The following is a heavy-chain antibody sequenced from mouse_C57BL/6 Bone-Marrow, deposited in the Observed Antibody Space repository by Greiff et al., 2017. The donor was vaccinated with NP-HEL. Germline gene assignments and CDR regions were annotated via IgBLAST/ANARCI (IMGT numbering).Heavy chain of an antibody. V-gene: IGHV1-64*01. Sequence: VQLQQPGAELVKPGASVKLSCKASGYTFTSYWMHWVKQRPGQGLEWIGMIHPNSGSTKYNEKFKSKATLTVDKSSSTASKQLSSLTSEDSAVYDCAKSYYGSSDPWYADWGQGALVTVSA. D-gene: IGHD1-1*01. CDR3: AKSYYGSSDPWYAD. CDR1: GYTFTSYW. J-gene: IGHJ3*01. CDR2: IHPNSGST.